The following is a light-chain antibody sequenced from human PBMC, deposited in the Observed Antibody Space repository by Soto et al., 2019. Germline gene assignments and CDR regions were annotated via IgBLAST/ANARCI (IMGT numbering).Light chain of an antibody. J-gene: IGLJ1*01. V-gene: IGLV2-14*03. Sequence: QSALTQPASVSGPPGQSITISCTGTSSDVGAYNYVSWYQHHPGKAPRLVIYDVSERPSGVPDRFSGSKSGTSASLAISGLQSEDEGDYYCSTWDDSLNAYVFGTGTKVTV. CDR2: DVS. CDR1: SSDVGAYNY. CDR3: STWDDSLNAYV.